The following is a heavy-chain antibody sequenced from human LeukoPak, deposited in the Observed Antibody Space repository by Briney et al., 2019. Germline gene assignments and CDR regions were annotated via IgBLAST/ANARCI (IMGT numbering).Heavy chain of an antibody. Sequence: SEPLSLTCSVSGGSIYMSSFYWAWMRQPPGKGLEWIGNIYHTGSTIYNPSLKSRVTISVDTSKNQFSLRLNSVTAADTATYYCARPRGDLWSPYDSWGQGTLVTVSS. CDR3: ARPRGDLWSPYDS. J-gene: IGHJ5*02. CDR2: IYHTGST. D-gene: IGHD3-3*01. V-gene: IGHV4-39*01. CDR1: GGSIYMSSFY.